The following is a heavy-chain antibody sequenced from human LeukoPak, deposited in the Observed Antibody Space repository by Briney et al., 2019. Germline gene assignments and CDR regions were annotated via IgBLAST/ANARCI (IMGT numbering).Heavy chain of an antibody. Sequence: ASVKVSCKASGYTFTTYGMNWVRQAPGQGLEWMGWINTNTGNPTYTQGFTGRFVFSLDTAVSTAYLQISSLKAEDTAVYFCASHHYLTYWGQGTLVTVSS. V-gene: IGHV7-4-1*02. D-gene: IGHD3-9*01. CDR2: INTNTGNP. CDR1: GYTFTTYG. CDR3: ASHHYLTY. J-gene: IGHJ4*02.